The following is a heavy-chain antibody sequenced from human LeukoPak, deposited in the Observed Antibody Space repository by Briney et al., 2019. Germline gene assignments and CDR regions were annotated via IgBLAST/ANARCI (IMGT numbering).Heavy chain of an antibody. V-gene: IGHV3-23*01. CDR2: ISGSGVST. CDR3: VRDWDHFDFDS. CDR1: GVTSCSDA. J-gene: IGHJ5*01. D-gene: IGHD1-26*01. Sequence: GGTLRLSCAASGVTSCSDAMSWVCQGPGKGLEWGSAISGSGVSTSYAASVKGRFTISRDNAKNTLYLQMKSLRVEDTALYYCVRDWDHFDFDSWGQGTLVTVSS.